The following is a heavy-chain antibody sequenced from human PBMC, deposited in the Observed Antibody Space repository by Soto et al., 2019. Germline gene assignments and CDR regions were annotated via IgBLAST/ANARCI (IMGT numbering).Heavy chain of an antibody. J-gene: IGHJ5*02. CDR1: GFTSSKFW. CDR3: ARLLLYSVSGRGWFDP. D-gene: IGHD2-2*02. V-gene: IGHV3-7*03. CDR2: IKHDGSQK. Sequence: DVQLVESGGGLVQPGGSLRLSCTASGFTSSKFWMSWVRQAPGKGLEWVANIKHDGSQKYYVDSVKGRFTISRDNAKNSLYLQMNSLRVDDTAVYYCARLLLYSVSGRGWFDPWGQGTLVTVSS.